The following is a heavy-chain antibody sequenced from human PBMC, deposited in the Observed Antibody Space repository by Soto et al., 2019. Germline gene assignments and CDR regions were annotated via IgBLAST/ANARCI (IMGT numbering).Heavy chain of an antibody. CDR1: GGSISTYY. J-gene: IGHJ4*02. V-gene: IGHV4-59*08. Sequence: SETLSLSCTVSGGSISTYYWSWIRQPPGKGLEWIGYFYYSGSTNYNPSLKSRVTISVDTSKNQFSLKLSSVTAADTAVYYCARGGRRHIAYWGQGTLVTVSS. D-gene: IGHD3-16*01. CDR3: ARGGRRHIAY. CDR2: FYYSGST.